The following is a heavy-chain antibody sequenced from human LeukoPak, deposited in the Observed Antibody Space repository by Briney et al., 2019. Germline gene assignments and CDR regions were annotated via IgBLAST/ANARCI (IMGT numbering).Heavy chain of an antibody. CDR3: ARDKRCSSTSCYGVPGAGYYMDV. J-gene: IGHJ6*03. Sequence: GGSLRLSCAASGFTFSSYEMNWVRQAPGKGLEWVSSISSSSSYIYYADSVKGRFTISRDNAKNSLYLQMNSLRAEDTAVYYCARDKRCSSTSCYGVPGAGYYMDVWGKGTTVTVSS. V-gene: IGHV3-21*01. D-gene: IGHD2-2*01. CDR2: ISSSSSYI. CDR1: GFTFSSYE.